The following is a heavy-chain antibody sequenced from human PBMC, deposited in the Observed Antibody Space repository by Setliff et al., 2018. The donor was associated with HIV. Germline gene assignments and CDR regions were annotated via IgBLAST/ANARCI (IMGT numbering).Heavy chain of an antibody. CDR1: GGSINSANYY. CDR2: IYASGNT. CDR3: VGIYADYSYYLDV. V-gene: IGHV4-61*02. D-gene: IGHD4-17*01. Sequence: SETLSLTCTVSGGSINSANYYWSWIRLPAGKGLEWVGRIYASGNTNYNPSLQSRVTILIDLSKNQFSLRLSSVTAADTAIYYCVGIYADYSYYLDVWGKGTTVTVSS. J-gene: IGHJ6*03.